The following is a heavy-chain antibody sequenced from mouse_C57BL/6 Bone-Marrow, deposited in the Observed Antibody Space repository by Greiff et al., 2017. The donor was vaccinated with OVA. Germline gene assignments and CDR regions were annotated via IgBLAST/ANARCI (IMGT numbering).Heavy chain of an antibody. V-gene: IGHV14-3*01. CDR2: IDPANGNT. Sequence: VQLQQSVAELVRPGASVKLSCTASGFNITNTYMHWVKQRPEQGLEWIGRIDPANGNTKYAPKFQGKATITADTSSNTAYLQLSSLTSEDTAIYYCGRFPLYYSRSSCHWYFGVWGTGTTVTVSS. CDR1: GFNITNTY. CDR3: GRFPLYYSRSSCHWYFGV. D-gene: IGHD1-1*01. J-gene: IGHJ1*03.